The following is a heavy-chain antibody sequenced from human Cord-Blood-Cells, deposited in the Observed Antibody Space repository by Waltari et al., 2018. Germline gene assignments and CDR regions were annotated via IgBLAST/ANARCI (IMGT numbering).Heavy chain of an antibody. CDR1: GFTFSSYG. CDR2: IWYDGSNK. Sequence: QVQLVESGGGVVQPGRSLRLSCAASGFTFSSYGMHWVGQATGKGLEWVAVIWYDGSNKYFADSVKGRFTISRDNSKNTLYLQMNSLRAEDTAVYYCARHAVAAAAYDYWGQGTLVTVSS. J-gene: IGHJ4*02. D-gene: IGHD6-13*01. V-gene: IGHV3-33*01. CDR3: ARHAVAAAAYDY.